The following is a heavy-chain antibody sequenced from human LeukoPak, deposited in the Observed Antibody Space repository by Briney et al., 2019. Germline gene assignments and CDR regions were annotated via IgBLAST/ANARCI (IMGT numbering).Heavy chain of an antibody. V-gene: IGHV4-59*01. Sequence: SETLSLTCTVSGGSISSYYWSWIRQPPGKGLEWIGYIYYSGSTNYNPSLKSRVTISVDTSKNQFSLKLSSVTAADTAVYYCARGAFGTVTLYYYYYYMDGWGKGTMVTVSS. CDR3: ARGAFGTVTLYYYYYYMDG. D-gene: IGHD3-16*01. CDR1: GGSISSYY. CDR2: IYYSGST. J-gene: IGHJ6*03.